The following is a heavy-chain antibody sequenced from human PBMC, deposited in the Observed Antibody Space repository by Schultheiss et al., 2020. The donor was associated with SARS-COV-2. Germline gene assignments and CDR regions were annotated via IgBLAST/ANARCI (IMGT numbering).Heavy chain of an antibody. D-gene: IGHD5-12*01. J-gene: IGHJ6*02. CDR2: IYYSGST. CDR3: ARGARYYGMDV. V-gene: IGHV4-59*01. Sequence: GSLRLSCTVSGGSISSYYWSWIRQPPGKGLEWIGYIYYSGSTYYNPSLKSRVTISVDTSKNQFSLKLSSVTAADTAVYYCARGARYYGMDVWGQGTTVTVSS. CDR1: GGSISSYY.